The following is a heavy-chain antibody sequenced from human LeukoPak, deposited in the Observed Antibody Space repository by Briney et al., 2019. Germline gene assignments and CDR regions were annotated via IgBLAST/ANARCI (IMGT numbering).Heavy chain of an antibody. J-gene: IGHJ4*02. D-gene: IGHD3-22*01. Sequence: GGSLRLSCAASGFSFSVFWMHWVRQAPGKGLVWVSRIKTDGSITNYADSVKGRFTISRDNAKNTVYLQMNSLRAEDTALYYCARNFGGGDSSGPYYWGQGTLVTVSS. V-gene: IGHV3-74*01. CDR1: GFSFSVFW. CDR2: IKTDGSIT. CDR3: ARNFGGGDSSGPYY.